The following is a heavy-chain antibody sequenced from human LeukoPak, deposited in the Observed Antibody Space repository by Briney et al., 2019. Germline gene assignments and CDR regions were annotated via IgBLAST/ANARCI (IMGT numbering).Heavy chain of an antibody. D-gene: IGHD3-10*01. J-gene: IGHJ4*02. CDR3: ARRHGSGSYYKSVDY. Sequence: GGSLRLSCAASGFTFSSYSMNWVRQAPGKGLEWVAAISTTSGNIYYADSVKGRFTIYNAKNSLYLQMNSLRVEDTALYYCARRHGSGSYYKSVDYWGQGTLVTVSS. CDR2: ISTTSGNI. CDR1: GFTFSSYS. V-gene: IGHV3-21*01.